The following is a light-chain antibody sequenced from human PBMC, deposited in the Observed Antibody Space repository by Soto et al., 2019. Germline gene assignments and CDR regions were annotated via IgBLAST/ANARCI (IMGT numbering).Light chain of an antibody. CDR1: SGDVGGYNF. CDR2: DVS. J-gene: IGLJ3*02. Sequence: QSALTQPASVSGSPRQSLTISCTGTSGDVGGYNFVSWYQQLPGKAPKLMIYDVSNRPSGVSNRFSGSKSGDTASLTISGLQAEDEADYYCSSYTTSGTLVFGGGTKLTVL. CDR3: SSYTTSGTLV. V-gene: IGLV2-14*03.